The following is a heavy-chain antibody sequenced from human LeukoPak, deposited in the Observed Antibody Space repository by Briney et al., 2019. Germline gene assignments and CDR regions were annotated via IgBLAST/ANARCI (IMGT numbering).Heavy chain of an antibody. J-gene: IGHJ4*02. CDR1: GYPFTKWE. D-gene: IGHD6-19*01. Sequence: ASVKVSCKTSGYPFTKWEINWVRQAPGQGLEWMGWINPNSGGTNYAQKFQGRVTMTRDTSISTAYIELSRLRSDDTAVYYCARVDFDSSGWLDYWGQGTLVTVSS. V-gene: IGHV1-2*02. CDR3: ARVDFDSSGWLDY. CDR2: INPNSGGT.